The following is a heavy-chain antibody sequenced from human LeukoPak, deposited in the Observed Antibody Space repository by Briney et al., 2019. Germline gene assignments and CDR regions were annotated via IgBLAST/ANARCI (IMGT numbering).Heavy chain of an antibody. Sequence: SETLSLTCTVSGGSISSYYWSWIRQPAGKGLEWIGRIYTSGSTNYNPSLKSRVTMSVDTSKNQFSLKLSSVTAADTAVYYCARFVWRGGRGYYYYGMDVWGQGTTVTVSS. V-gene: IGHV4-4*07. D-gene: IGHD5-12*01. CDR3: ARFVWRGGRGYYYYGMDV. CDR1: GGSISSYY. CDR2: IYTSGST. J-gene: IGHJ6*02.